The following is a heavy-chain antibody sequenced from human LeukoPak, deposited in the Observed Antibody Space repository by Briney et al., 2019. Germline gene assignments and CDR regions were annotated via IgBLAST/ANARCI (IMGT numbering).Heavy chain of an antibody. CDR2: FKRKTDGGQP. D-gene: IGHD3-9*01. Sequence: GGPLRLSGPAPDFPFINAWWSWVRKPPGKGLDGVGRFKRKTDGGQPDYAAPVKGRFTISRDDSKNTLYLQMNSLKTEDTAVYYCTTDRGLRYFDWLPITHDAFDIWGQGTMVTVSS. V-gene: IGHV3-15*01. J-gene: IGHJ3*02. CDR3: TTDRGLRYFDWLPITHDAFDI. CDR1: DFPFINAW.